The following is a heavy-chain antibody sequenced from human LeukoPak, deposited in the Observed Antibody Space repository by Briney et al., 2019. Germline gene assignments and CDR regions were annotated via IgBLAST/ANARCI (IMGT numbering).Heavy chain of an antibody. CDR2: ISGNGVST. D-gene: IGHD1-26*01. Sequence: GGSLRLSCAASGFTFSSYAMHWVRQAPGKGLEYVSAISGNGVSTDYANSVKGRFTISRDNSKNALYLQMGSLRAEDMAVYYCARRPDSGSYYVDYWGQGTLVTVSS. CDR3: ARRPDSGSYYVDY. CDR1: GFTFSSYA. J-gene: IGHJ4*02. V-gene: IGHV3-64*01.